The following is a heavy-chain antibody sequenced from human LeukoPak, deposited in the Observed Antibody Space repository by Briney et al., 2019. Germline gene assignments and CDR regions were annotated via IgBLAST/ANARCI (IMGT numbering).Heavy chain of an antibody. J-gene: IGHJ6*02. CDR1: GGTFISYA. Sequence: SVKVCCKASGGTFISYAISWVRQAPGQGLEWMGGIIPIIGTANYAQKLQGRVTMTTDTSTSTAYMELRSLRSDDTAVYYCARDHFIGSSWYPLYDYYGMDVWGQGTTVTVSS. V-gene: IGHV1-69*05. D-gene: IGHD6-13*01. CDR2: IIPIIGTA. CDR3: ARDHFIGSSWYPLYDYYGMDV.